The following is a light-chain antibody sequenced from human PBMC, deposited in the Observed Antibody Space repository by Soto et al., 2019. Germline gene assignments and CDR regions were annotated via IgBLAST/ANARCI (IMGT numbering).Light chain of an antibody. V-gene: IGKV1-5*03. CDR1: QSISSG. CDR2: KAS. J-gene: IGKJ1*01. CDR3: QQYKSYRT. Sequence: DIQMTQCPSTLSASVGDRVTITCRASQSISSGLAWYQQKPGKAHKLLIYKASSLESGVPSRFSGSGSGTEFTLTSSSLLPDDFATYYCQQYKSYRTFGHGTKVESK.